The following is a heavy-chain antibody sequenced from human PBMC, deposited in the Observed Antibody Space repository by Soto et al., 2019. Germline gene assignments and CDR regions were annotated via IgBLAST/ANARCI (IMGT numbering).Heavy chain of an antibody. Sequence: PGESLKISCKASGYSFSTYWIGWVRQMPGKGLEWMGIIYPGDSDTKYSPSFQGQVTISADTSISTAYLQWTSLKASDTAMYYCARLSGYCYGFPYYCYGMDVWGQGTTVTVSS. CDR2: IYPGDSDT. D-gene: IGHD5-18*01. CDR3: ARLSGYCYGFPYYCYGMDV. CDR1: GYSFSTYW. J-gene: IGHJ6*02. V-gene: IGHV5-51*01.